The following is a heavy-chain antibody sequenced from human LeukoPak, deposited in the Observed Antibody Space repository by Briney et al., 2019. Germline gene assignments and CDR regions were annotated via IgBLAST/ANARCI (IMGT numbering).Heavy chain of an antibody. CDR3: VRDVGGYYYGNLEY. V-gene: IGHV4-31*03. CDR2: ISYGGST. CDR1: GGSITRGDHY. J-gene: IGHJ4*02. D-gene: IGHD3-22*01. Sequence: SQTLSLTCTISGGSITRGDHYWNWIRQHPGKGLEWIGYISYGGSTFYNPSLKSRAAISVDTSKTQFSLNLTSVTAADTAVYYCVRDVGGYYYGNLEYWGQGILVTVSS.